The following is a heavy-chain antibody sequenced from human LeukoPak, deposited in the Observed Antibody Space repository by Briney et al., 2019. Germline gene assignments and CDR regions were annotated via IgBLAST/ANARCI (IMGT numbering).Heavy chain of an antibody. Sequence: NPSETLSLTCTVSGGSISSYCWSWIRQPPGKGLEWIGYIYYSGSTNYNPSLKSRVTISVDTSKNQFSLKLSSVTAADTAVYYCASSIAAAGTGYFQHWGQGTLVTVSS. D-gene: IGHD6-13*01. J-gene: IGHJ1*01. V-gene: IGHV4-59*08. CDR2: IYYSGST. CDR3: ASSIAAAGTGYFQH. CDR1: GGSISSYC.